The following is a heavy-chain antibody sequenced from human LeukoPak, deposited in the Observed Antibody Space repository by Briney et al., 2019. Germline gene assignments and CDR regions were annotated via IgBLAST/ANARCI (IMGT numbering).Heavy chain of an antibody. V-gene: IGHV4-34*01. Sequence: SETLSLTCGVHGGSFNDYSWRWIRHPPGEGLEWNGAISHSGSTNYNTSLKSRVTISVDTSKNQFSLKLSSVTAADTAVYYCARGPIQVWSKGYYHYGMDVWGKGTTVTVSS. J-gene: IGHJ6*04. CDR1: GGSFNDYS. CDR2: ISHSGST. CDR3: ARGPIQVWSKGYYHYGMDV. D-gene: IGHD5-18*01.